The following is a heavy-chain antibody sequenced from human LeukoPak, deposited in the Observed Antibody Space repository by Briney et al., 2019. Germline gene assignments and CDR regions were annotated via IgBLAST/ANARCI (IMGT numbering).Heavy chain of an antibody. CDR3: AREVGAGGTAMVPY. J-gene: IGHJ4*02. CDR2: IYHSGST. V-gene: IGHV4-38-2*02. CDR1: GYSISSGYY. D-gene: IGHD5-18*01. Sequence: SETLSLTCAVSGYSISSGYYWGWIRQPPGKGLEWIGSIYHSGSTYYNPSLKSRVTISVDTSKNQFSLKLSSVTAADTAVYYCAREVGAGGTAMVPYWGKGTLVTVSS.